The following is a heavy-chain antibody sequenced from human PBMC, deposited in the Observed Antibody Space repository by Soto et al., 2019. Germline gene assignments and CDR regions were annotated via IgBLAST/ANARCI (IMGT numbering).Heavy chain of an antibody. V-gene: IGHV1-8*01. CDR1: GYTFTSYD. Sequence: ASVKVSCKASGYTFTSYDINWVRQATGQGLEWMGWMNPNSGNTGYAQKFQGRVTMTRNTSISTAYMELSSLRSEDTAVYYCARVITHYYYNGMDVWGQGTTVTVSS. CDR3: ARVITHYYYNGMDV. CDR2: MNPNSGNT. J-gene: IGHJ6*02.